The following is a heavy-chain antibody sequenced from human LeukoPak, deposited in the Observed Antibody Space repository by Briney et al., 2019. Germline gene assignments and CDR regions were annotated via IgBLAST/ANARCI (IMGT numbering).Heavy chain of an antibody. CDR3: AREAAAGDFFDP. CDR2: IKQDGSEK. J-gene: IGHJ5*02. Sequence: GRSLRLSCAASGFTFSSYWMSWVRPAPGKGLEWVANIKQDGSEKYYVDSVKGRFTISRDNAKNSLYLQMNSLRAEDTAVYYCAREAAAGDFFDPWGQGTLVTVSS. CDR1: GFTFSSYW. V-gene: IGHV3-7*01. D-gene: IGHD6-13*01.